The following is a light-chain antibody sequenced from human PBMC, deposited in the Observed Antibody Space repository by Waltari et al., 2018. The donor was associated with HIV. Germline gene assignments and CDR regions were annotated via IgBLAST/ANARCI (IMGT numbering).Light chain of an antibody. V-gene: IGLV2-8*01. Sequence: QSALTQPPSASGSPGQSVTISCTGTSTDVPTYNYVPWYQQHPGEAPKILIYEVNKLPSGVPDRFSGSKSGNTASLTVAGLQADDEADYYCTSYEGKNNLVFGGGTKLTVL. CDR1: STDVPTYNY. CDR3: TSYEGKNNLV. CDR2: EVN. J-gene: IGLJ2*01.